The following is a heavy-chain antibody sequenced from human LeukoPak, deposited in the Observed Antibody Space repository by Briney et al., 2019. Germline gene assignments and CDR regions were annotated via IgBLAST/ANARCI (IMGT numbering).Heavy chain of an antibody. CDR3: AITYCGGGCYSPYYYGMDV. V-gene: IGHV1-8*01. CDR1: GYTFTSYD. CDR2: MNPNSGNT. J-gene: IGHJ6*02. Sequence: ASVKVSCKASGYTFTSYDIHWVRQATGQGLEWMGWMNPNSGNTGYAQKFQGRVTMTRNTSISTAYMELSSLRSEDTAVYYCAITYCGGGCYSPYYYGMDVWGQGTTVTVSS. D-gene: IGHD2-21*02.